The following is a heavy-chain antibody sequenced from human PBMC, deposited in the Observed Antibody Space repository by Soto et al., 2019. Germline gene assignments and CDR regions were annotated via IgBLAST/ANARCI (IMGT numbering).Heavy chain of an antibody. CDR2: INHLGSI. D-gene: IGHD3-16*01. J-gene: IGHJ6*03. V-gene: IGHV4-34*01. CDR1: GGSLSDYF. CDR3: ARGGVSHWAYFYYMDV. Sequence: QVQLQQWGAGLLKPSETLSLTCVVSGGSLSDYFWSWIRQPPGMALEWIGEINHLGSINSNPSLNSRAAMSSHTSKNQFSLTRHPVTAADTATYYCARGGVSHWAYFYYMDVWDRGTTVTVSS.